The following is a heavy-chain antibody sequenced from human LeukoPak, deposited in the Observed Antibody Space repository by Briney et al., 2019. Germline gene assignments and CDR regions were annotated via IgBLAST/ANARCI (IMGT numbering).Heavy chain of an antibody. Sequence: GESLRLSCAASGFTFTTYWMSWVRQPPGKGLEWVANIKQDGTEKYYVDSVKGRFTISRDNAKNSLYLQMNSLRVEDTAIYHCAKVAHYYYGSESYYFFEHWGQGTPVTASS. J-gene: IGHJ4*02. V-gene: IGHV3-7*01. CDR1: GFTFTTYW. CDR3: AKVAHYYYGSESYYFFEH. D-gene: IGHD3-10*01. CDR2: IKQDGTEK.